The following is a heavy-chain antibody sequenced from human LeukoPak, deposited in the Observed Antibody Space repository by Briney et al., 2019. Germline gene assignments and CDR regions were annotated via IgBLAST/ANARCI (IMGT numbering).Heavy chain of an antibody. V-gene: IGHV3-33*01. CDR3: ARDGETPSDY. Sequence: GGSLRXSCAASGFTFSSYGMHWVREAPGKGLEWVAVIWYDGSNKYYADSVKGRFTISRDNSKNTLYLQMNSLRAEDTAVYYCARDGETPSDYWGQGTLVTVSS. CDR2: IWYDGSNK. D-gene: IGHD4-23*01. CDR1: GFTFSSYG. J-gene: IGHJ4*02.